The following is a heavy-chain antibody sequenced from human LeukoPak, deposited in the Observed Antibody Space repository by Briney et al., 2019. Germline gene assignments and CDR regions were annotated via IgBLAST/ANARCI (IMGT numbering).Heavy chain of an antibody. Sequence: GGSLRLSCAASGFTFSSESMHWVCQAPGKGLEWVAVISYDGSKKKSSDSVKGRFTIARDNSKSTVYLQMNSLTTEDTAVYHCAKEYHRIHDAFDTWGHGTMVTVSS. V-gene: IGHV3-30*18. D-gene: IGHD2-2*01. CDR3: AKEYHRIHDAFDT. CDR2: ISYDGSKK. CDR1: GFTFSSES. J-gene: IGHJ3*02.